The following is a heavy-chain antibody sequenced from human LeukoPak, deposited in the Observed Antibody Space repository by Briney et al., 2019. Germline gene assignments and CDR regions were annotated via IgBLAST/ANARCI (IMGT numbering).Heavy chain of an antibody. CDR3: AKVGKYSSGWSDY. D-gene: IGHD6-19*01. J-gene: IGHJ4*02. CDR2: IWYDGSSK. CDR1: GFTFSSYG. Sequence: PGRSLRLSCAASGFTFSSYGMHWVRQAPGKGLEWVALIWYDGSSKHYADSVRGRFTISRDNSKNTLYLQMNSLRTEDTALYYCAKVGKYSSGWSDYWGQGTLVTVSS. V-gene: IGHV3-33*06.